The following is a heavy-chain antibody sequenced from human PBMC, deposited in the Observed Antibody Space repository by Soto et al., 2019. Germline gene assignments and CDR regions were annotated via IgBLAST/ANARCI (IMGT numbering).Heavy chain of an antibody. CDR2: ISSNGGST. Sequence: GGSLRLSCAASGFTFSSYAMHCVRQAPGKGLEYVSAISSNGGSTYYANSVKGRFTISRDNSKNTLYLQMGSLRAEDMGVYYCARGGSGSTSRYYYYYYYMDVWGKGTTVTVSS. J-gene: IGHJ6*03. CDR1: GFTFSSYA. D-gene: IGHD2-2*01. CDR3: ARGGSGSTSRYYYYYYYMDV. V-gene: IGHV3-64*01.